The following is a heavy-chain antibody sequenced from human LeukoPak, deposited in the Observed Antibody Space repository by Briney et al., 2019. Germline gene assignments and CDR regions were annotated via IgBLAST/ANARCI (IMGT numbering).Heavy chain of an antibody. J-gene: IGHJ3*02. CDR3: SYYDSSGYGLGAFDI. CDR1: GDSISSRSYF. CDR2: IYYSGTT. Sequence: SETLSLTCTVSGDSISSRSYFWGWIRQPPGKGLEWIASIYYSGTTYYNPSPKSRVTISVDTSKNQFSLKLSSVTAADTAVYYGSYYDSSGYGLGAFDIWGQGTMVTVSS. V-gene: IGHV4-39*01. D-gene: IGHD3-22*01.